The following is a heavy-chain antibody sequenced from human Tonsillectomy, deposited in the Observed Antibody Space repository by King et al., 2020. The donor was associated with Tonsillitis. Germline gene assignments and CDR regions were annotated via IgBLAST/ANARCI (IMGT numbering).Heavy chain of an antibody. CDR1: GFTFDDYT. Sequence: VQLVESGGGLVQPGRSLRLSCAGSGFTFDDYTMHWVRQAPGKGLEWFSGISWNSGSIGYADSVKGRFTISRDNAKNSLYLQMNSLRAEDTALYYCAKDIEGYSYGSPFDYWGQGTLVTVSS. CDR3: AKDIEGYSYGSPFDY. CDR2: ISWNSGSI. J-gene: IGHJ4*02. V-gene: IGHV3-9*01. D-gene: IGHD5-18*01.